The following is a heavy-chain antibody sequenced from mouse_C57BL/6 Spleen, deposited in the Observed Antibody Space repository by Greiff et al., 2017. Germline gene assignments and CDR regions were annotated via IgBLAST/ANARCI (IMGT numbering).Heavy chain of an antibody. CDR1: GFSLTSYA. CDR2: IWTGGGT. CDR3: ARNNYYGSREDYFDY. J-gene: IGHJ2*01. Sequence: VKLQESGPGLVAPSQSLSITCTVSGFSLTSYAISWVRQPPGKGLEWLGVIWTGGGTNYNSALKSRLSISKDNSKSQVFLKMNSLQTDDTARYYCARNNYYGSREDYFDYWGQGTTLTVSS. V-gene: IGHV2-9-1*01. D-gene: IGHD1-1*01.